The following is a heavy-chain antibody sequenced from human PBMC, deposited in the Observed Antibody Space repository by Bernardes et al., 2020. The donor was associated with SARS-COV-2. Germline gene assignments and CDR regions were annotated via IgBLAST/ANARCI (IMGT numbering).Heavy chain of an antibody. CDR3: ARITGRITIFGVVILNFDY. CDR2: IFSNDEK. J-gene: IGHJ4*02. Sequence: PALVTLTETLTLTSTVSGFSLSNALMGVSWIRQPPGKALEWLAHIFSNDEKSYSTSLKSRLTISKDTPKSQVVLTMTNMDPVDTGTYYCARITGRITIFGVVILNFDYWGQGTLVTVSS. D-gene: IGHD3-3*01. CDR1: GFSLSNALMG. V-gene: IGHV2-26*01.